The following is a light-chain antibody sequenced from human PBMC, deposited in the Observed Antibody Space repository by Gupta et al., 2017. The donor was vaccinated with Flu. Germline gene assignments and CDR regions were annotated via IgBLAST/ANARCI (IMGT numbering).Light chain of an antibody. Sequence: QSALPQPASVSGSPGQTITISCTGTSSDVGGYNYVSWYQPHPGKAPKLMIYEVSNRPAGVASRFSASKSGNTASLTISGHQGEDEADYYGSSDTSSSIVVFGGGTKLTVL. V-gene: IGLV2-14*01. J-gene: IGLJ2*01. CDR3: SSDTSSSIVV. CDR2: EVS. CDR1: SSDVGGYNY.